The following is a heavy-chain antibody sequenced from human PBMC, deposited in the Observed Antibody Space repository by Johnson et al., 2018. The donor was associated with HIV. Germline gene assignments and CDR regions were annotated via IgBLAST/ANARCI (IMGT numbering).Heavy chain of an antibody. CDR3: AKYCGGDCYPHYDALDL. CDR1: GFSFSDYY. D-gene: IGHD2-21*01. Sequence: QVQLVESGGGLVKPGGSLRLSCAASGFSFSDYYMSWIRQAPGKGLEWVSYISSSGSTIYYADSVKGRFSISRANAKNSLFLKMNSLIAEETAVYYCAKYCGGDCYPHYDALDLWGQGTLVTVSS. V-gene: IGHV3-11*04. CDR2: ISSSGSTI. J-gene: IGHJ3*01.